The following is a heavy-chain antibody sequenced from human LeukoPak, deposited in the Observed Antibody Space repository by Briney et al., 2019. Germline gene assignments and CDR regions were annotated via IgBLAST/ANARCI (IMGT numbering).Heavy chain of an antibody. V-gene: IGHV1-2*02. Sequence: ASVKVSCKASGYSFTTYYMHWVRQAPGQGLEWMGWINPNSGGTNYAQKFQGRVTMTRDTSISTAYMELSRLRSDDTAVYYCARGRWDYYDSSGYGAFDIWGQGTMVTVSS. CDR3: ARGRWDYYDSSGYGAFDI. D-gene: IGHD3-22*01. CDR1: GYSFTTYY. CDR2: INPNSGGT. J-gene: IGHJ3*02.